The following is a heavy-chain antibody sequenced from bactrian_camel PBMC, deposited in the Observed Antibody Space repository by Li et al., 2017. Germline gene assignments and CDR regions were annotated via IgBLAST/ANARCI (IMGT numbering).Heavy chain of an antibody. CDR3: AAARDLLEGWIRCRFRTDFVY. CDR2: SGGSST. J-gene: IGHJ6*01. V-gene: IGHV3S40*01. D-gene: IGHD5*01. CDR1: GFTVSSGY. Sequence: DVQLVESGGGLVQPGGSLRLSCAASGFTVSSGYMTWVRQAPGKGLEWVSSSGGSSTFYADSVKGRFTIARDNAKNTVYLQMNSLKREDTGVYYCAAARDLLEGWIRCRFRTDFVYWGQGTQVTVS.